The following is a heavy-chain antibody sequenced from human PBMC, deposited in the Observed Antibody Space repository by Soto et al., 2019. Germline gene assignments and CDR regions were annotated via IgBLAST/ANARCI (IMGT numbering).Heavy chain of an antibody. V-gene: IGHV1-18*01. J-gene: IGHJ6*02. CDR1: GYTFTSYG. Sequence: ASVKVSCKASGYTFTSYGISWVRQAPGQGLEWMGWISAYNGNTNYAQKLQGRVTMTTDTSTSTAYMELRSLRSDDTAVYFCARSLLDEYSSSWRSAYYGMDVWGQGTTVTGSS. D-gene: IGHD2-2*01. CDR3: ARSLLDEYSSSWRSAYYGMDV. CDR2: ISAYNGNT.